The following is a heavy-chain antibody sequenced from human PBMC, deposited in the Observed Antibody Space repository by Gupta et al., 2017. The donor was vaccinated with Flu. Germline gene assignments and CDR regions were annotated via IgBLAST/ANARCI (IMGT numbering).Heavy chain of an antibody. J-gene: IGHJ6*02. CDR2: IIPLFGTA. CDR3: ARVGHPYYDSSGYWVGQRSYYHYRMDV. D-gene: IGHD3-22*01. V-gene: IGHV1-69*06. Sequence: GLEWMGGIIPLFGTANYAQKFQGRVTITADKSTSTAYMELSSLRSEDTAVYYCARVGHPYYDSSGYWVGQRSYYHYRMDVWGQGTTVTVSS.